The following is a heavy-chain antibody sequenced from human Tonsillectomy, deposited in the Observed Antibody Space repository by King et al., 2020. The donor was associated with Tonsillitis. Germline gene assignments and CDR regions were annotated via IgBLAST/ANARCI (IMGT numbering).Heavy chain of an antibody. CDR1: GFTFSSYA. D-gene: IGHD3-9*01. CDR3: AKGGPLRRYNTQFD. J-gene: IGHJ4*02. CDR2: ISGSGGST. Sequence: VQLVESGGGLVQPGGSLRLSCAASGFTFSSYAMSWVRQAPGKGLEWVSAISGSGGSTYYADTVKGRFTIYRDTSKNTLYLQMNSLRAEDTALYYCAKGGPLRRYNTQFDWGQGTLVTVSS. V-gene: IGHV3-23*04.